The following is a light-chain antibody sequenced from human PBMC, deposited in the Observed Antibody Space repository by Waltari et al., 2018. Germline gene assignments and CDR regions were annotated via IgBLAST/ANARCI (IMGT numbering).Light chain of an antibody. CDR1: SSNIGAGYD. J-gene: IGLJ2*01. V-gene: IGLV1-40*01. CDR3: QSYDNSLSGVV. CDR2: TNN. Sequence: QSVLTQPPSVSGAPGQRVTISCTGNSSNIGAGYDVPWYQQLPETAPKLLIYTNNHRPSGVPDRFSGSKSGTSASLVITGLQAEDEAHYHCQSYDNSLSGVVFGGGTKLTVL.